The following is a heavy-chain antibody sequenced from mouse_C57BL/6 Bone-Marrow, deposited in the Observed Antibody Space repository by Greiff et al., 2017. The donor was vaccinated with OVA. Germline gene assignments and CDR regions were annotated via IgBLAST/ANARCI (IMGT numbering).Heavy chain of an antibody. Sequence: QVQLQQSGPELVKPGASVKISCKASGYAFSSSWMNWVKQRPGKGLEWIGRIYPGDGDTNYNGKFKGKATLTADKSSSTAYMQLSSLTSEDSAVYFWARFYYGLDYWGQGTTLTVSS. D-gene: IGHD2-1*01. CDR2: IYPGDGDT. CDR3: ARFYYGLDY. V-gene: IGHV1-82*01. J-gene: IGHJ2*01. CDR1: GYAFSSSW.